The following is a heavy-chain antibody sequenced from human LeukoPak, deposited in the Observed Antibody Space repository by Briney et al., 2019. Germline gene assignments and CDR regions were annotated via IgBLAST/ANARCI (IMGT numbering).Heavy chain of an antibody. CDR3: ARDTSGYDRFDY. D-gene: IGHD5-12*01. CDR2: IYYSGTP. CDR1: GDSISSGVYY. J-gene: IGHJ4*02. V-gene: IGHV4-30-4*01. Sequence: SQTLSLTCTVSGDSISSGVYYWSWIRQPPGKGLEWIGYIYYSGTPYYNPSLKSRVTISLDMSNNQFSLQLSSVTAADTAVYYCARDTSGYDRFDYWGQGTLVTVSA.